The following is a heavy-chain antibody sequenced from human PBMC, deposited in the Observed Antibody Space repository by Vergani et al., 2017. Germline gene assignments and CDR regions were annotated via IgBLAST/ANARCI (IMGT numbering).Heavy chain of an antibody. CDR3: ARDRSSGWYGIFDY. Sequence: VQLVESGGGLVQPGGSLRLSCAASGFTFSSYGMHWVRQAPGKGLEWVAVIWYDGSNKYYADSVKGRFTISRDNSKNTLYLQMNSLRAEDTAVYYCARDRSSGWYGIFDYWGQGTLVTVSS. D-gene: IGHD6-19*01. J-gene: IGHJ4*02. CDR2: IWYDGSNK. CDR1: GFTFSSYG. V-gene: IGHV3-33*08.